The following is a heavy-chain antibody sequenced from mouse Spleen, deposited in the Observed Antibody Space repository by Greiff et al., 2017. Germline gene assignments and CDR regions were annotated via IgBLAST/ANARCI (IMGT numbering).Heavy chain of an antibody. CDR1: GYAFTNYL. V-gene: IGHV1-54*01. Sequence: QVQLQQSGAELVRPGTSVKVSCKASGYAFTNYLLAWVNQRPGPGLEWIGVINPGSGGTNYTEKFKGKATLTADKSSSTAYMQLSSLTSEDSGVYFWARLDEYGREDDFDDGGQGTTLTVSS. CDR2: INPGSGGT. J-gene: IGHJ2*01. D-gene: IGHD5-1*01. CDR3: ARLDEYGREDDFDD.